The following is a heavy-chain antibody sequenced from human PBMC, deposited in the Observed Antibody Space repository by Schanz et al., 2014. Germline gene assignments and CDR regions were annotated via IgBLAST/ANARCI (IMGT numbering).Heavy chain of an antibody. CDR3: ARDRRNADLDY. CDR2: ITYNGGTI. CDR1: GFTFSSHW. V-gene: IGHV3-48*01. D-gene: IGHD1-1*01. Sequence: EVQLVQSGGGLVQPGGSLRLSCAASGFTFSSHWMHWVRQAPGKGLEWISYITYNGGTIYYADSVKGRFTISRDNSKNLLYLEMNSLRAEDTALYYCARDRRNADLDYWGQGTLXTVSS. J-gene: IGHJ4*02.